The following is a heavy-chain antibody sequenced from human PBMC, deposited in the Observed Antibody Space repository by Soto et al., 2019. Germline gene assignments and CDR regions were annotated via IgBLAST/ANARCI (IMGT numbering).Heavy chain of an antibody. CDR3: ARVRITIFGVVIVPFDY. V-gene: IGHV1-8*01. D-gene: IGHD3-3*01. Sequence: QVQLVQSGAEVKKPGASVKVSCKASGYTFTSYDINWVRQATGQGLERMGWMNPNSGNTGYAQKFQGRVTMTRNTSISTAYMELSSLRSEDTAVYYCARVRITIFGVVIVPFDYWGQGTLVTVSS. J-gene: IGHJ4*02. CDR2: MNPNSGNT. CDR1: GYTFTSYD.